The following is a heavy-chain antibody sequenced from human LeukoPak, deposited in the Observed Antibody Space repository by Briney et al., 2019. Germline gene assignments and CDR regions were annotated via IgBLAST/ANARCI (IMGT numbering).Heavy chain of an antibody. V-gene: IGHV1-18*01. CDR3: AGDQSPGTTVSAY. CDR1: GYIFTNYG. CDR2: ISGYNGNT. J-gene: IGHJ4*02. D-gene: IGHD4-17*01. Sequence: ASVKVSCKASGYIFTNYGISWVRQAPGQGLEWMGWISGYNGNTNYAQRLQGRVTMTTDTSTSTVYMELRSLRSDDTAVYYCAGDQSPGTTVSAYWGQGTLVTVSS.